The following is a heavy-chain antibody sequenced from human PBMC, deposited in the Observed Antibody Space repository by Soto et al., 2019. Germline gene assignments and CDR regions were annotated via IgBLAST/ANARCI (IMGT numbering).Heavy chain of an antibody. D-gene: IGHD6-25*01. V-gene: IGHV2-5*02. CDR3: VRRSGMGGNGWQPGE. CDR1: GFSLSTSGVG. CDR2: IYWDDDK. Sequence: QITLKESGPTLVKPTQTLTLTCTFSGFSLSTSGVGVGWIRQPPGKALEWLALIYWDDDKRYSPSLKSRLTNTKDTPNTQVVLPMTNTDPVNTATYSCVRRSGMGGNGWQPGEWARRTLVTVSS. J-gene: IGHJ4*02.